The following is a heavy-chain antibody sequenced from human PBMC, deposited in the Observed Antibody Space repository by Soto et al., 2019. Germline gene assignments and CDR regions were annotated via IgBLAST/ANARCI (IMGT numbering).Heavy chain of an antibody. CDR2: IIPILGIA. D-gene: IGHD4-17*01. V-gene: IGHV1-69*02. Sequence: QVQLVQSGAEVKKPGSSVKVSCKASGGTFSSYTISWVRQAPGQVLEWMGRIIPILGIANYAQKSQGRVTITADKSTSTAYMELSSLRSEYTAVYYCASAMTTVTKFDYWGQGTLVTVSS. CDR1: GGTFSSYT. CDR3: ASAMTTVTKFDY. J-gene: IGHJ4*02.